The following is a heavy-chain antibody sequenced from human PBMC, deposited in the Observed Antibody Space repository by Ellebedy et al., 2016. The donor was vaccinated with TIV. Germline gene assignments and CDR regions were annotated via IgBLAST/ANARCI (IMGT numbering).Heavy chain of an antibody. CDR3: ARSIRTNWYEGGNY. V-gene: IGHV3-30*03. D-gene: IGHD1-1*01. Sequence: GESLKISCAASGFTFSSYGMHWVRQAPGKGLEWVAVISFDGGQKYYADSVKGRFTISRDNSKDTLYLQMSSLRGEDTAFYYCARSIRTNWYEGGNYWGQGSLVTVSS. CDR2: ISFDGGQK. J-gene: IGHJ4*02. CDR1: GFTFSSYG.